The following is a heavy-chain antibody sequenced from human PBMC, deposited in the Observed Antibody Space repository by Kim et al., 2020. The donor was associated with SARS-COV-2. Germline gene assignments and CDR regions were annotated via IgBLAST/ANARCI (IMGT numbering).Heavy chain of an antibody. CDR2: INHSGST. Sequence: SETLSLTCAVYGGSFSGYYWSWIRQPPGKGLEWIGEINHSGSTNYNPSLKSRVTISVDTSKNQFSLKLSSVTAADTAVYYCASGYYYGSGSYYNSFDYLGQGTLVTVSS. CDR3: ASGYYYGSGSYYNSFDY. CDR1: GGSFSGYY. V-gene: IGHV4-34*01. J-gene: IGHJ4*02. D-gene: IGHD3-10*01.